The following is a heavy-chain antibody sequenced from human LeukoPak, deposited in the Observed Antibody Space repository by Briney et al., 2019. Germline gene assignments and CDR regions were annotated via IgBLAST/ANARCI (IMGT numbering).Heavy chain of an antibody. CDR2: INPNTGGT. J-gene: IGHJ4*02. CDR1: GYIFTSYY. D-gene: IGHD5-18*01. Sequence: ASVKVSCKASGYIFTSYYIHWVRQAPGQGLEWMGWINPNTGGTNYAQKFQGRVTMTRDTSISTAYMDLSRLRSDDTAVYYCARPRAFSYGQMYYFDYWGQGALVTVSS. CDR3: ARPRAFSYGQMYYFDY. V-gene: IGHV1-2*02.